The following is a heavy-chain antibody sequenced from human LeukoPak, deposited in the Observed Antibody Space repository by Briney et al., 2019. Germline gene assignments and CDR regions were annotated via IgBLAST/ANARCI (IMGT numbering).Heavy chain of an antibody. CDR2: ISGNGGTT. J-gene: IGHJ4*02. CDR3: AKATTVSAAGSHFVY. D-gene: IGHD6-13*01. CDR1: GFTSSNYA. V-gene: IGHV3-23*01. Sequence: GGSLRLSCVDSGFTSSNYAMSWVRQAPGGGLEWVAAISGNGGTTYYADSVKGRFTISRDNSKNTLYLQMNSLRAEDTAVFYCAKATTVSAAGSHFVYWGQGTLVTVSS.